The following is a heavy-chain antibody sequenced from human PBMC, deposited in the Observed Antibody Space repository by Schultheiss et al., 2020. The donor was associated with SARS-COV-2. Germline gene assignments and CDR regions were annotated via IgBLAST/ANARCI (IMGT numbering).Heavy chain of an antibody. D-gene: IGHD6-19*01. CDR2: IYSGGST. V-gene: IGHV3-66*01. J-gene: IGHJ4*02. Sequence: GGSLRLSCAASGFTFSSYSMNWVRQAPGKGLEWVSVIYSGGSTYYADSVKGRFTISRDNSKNTLYLQMNSLRAEDTAVYYCAKGRSSGWYVFDYWGQGTLVTVSS. CDR3: AKGRSSGWYVFDY. CDR1: GFTFSSYS.